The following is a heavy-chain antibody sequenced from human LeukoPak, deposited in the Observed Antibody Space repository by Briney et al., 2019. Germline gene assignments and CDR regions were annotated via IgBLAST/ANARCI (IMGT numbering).Heavy chain of an antibody. CDR1: GFTLSSYG. J-gene: IGHJ5*02. CDR2: ITHDGVNK. Sequence: QPGGSLRLSCATSGFTLSSYGMHWVRQAPGKGLEWVAIITHDGVNKYYTDSVKGRFTISRDTCGNTQYLQLNSMRPEYTAVKYWARDGGASGGYNWFDAGGQGTLVTVSS. CDR3: ARDGGASGGYNWFDA. D-gene: IGHD1-26*01. V-gene: IGHV3-30*03.